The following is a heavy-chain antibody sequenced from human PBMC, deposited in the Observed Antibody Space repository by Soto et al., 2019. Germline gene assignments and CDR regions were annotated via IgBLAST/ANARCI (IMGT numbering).Heavy chain of an antibody. Sequence: PTETLSLTFTVSGGSISSGGYYWSWIRQHPGKGLEWIGYIYYSGSTYYNPSLKSRVTISVDTSKNQFSLKASDTAMYYCARLGQQPRLGVYYYGMDVWGQGTTVTVSS. D-gene: IGHD6-13*01. CDR1: GGSISSGGYY. CDR2: IYYSGST. V-gene: IGHV4-31*03. J-gene: IGHJ6*02. CDR3: ARLGQQPRLGVYYYGMDV.